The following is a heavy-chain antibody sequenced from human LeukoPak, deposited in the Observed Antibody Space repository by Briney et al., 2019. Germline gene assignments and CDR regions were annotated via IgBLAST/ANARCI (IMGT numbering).Heavy chain of an antibody. CDR2: ISAYNGNT. CDR1: GYTFTSYG. Sequence: ASVKVSCKASGYTFTSYGISWVRQAPGQGLEWMGWISAYNGNTNYAQKLQGRVTTTTDTSTSTAYMELRSLRSDDTAVYYCARAPPITMVRGVISAFTNWFDPWGQGTLVTVSS. J-gene: IGHJ5*02. CDR3: ARAPPITMVRGVISAFTNWFDP. V-gene: IGHV1-18*01. D-gene: IGHD3-10*01.